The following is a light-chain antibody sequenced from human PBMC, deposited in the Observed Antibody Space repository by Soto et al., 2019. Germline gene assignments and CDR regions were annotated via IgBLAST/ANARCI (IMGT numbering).Light chain of an antibody. CDR3: QNYNSALGT. CDR1: QGISNY. J-gene: IGKJ4*01. V-gene: IGKV1-27*01. CDR2: AAS. Sequence: DIQMTQSPSSLSASVGDRVTITCRASQGISNYLAWYQQKPGKVPRLLISAASTLQSGVPSRFSGSGSGTDFTLTISSLQPEDGAAYYCQNYNSALGTFGGGTKVEIK.